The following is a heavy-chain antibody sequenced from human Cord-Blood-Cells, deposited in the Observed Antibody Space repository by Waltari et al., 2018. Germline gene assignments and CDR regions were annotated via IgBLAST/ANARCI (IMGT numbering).Heavy chain of an antibody. D-gene: IGHD1-26*01. J-gene: IGHJ3*02. CDR2: IIPIFGTE. V-gene: IGHV1-69*01. CDR3: AKKREIVGALDAFDI. CDR1: GGAVRSYA. Sequence: QVQLVQSGAEVKKPGSSVNVSFKASGGAVRSYALSCVRQAPGQGLEWMGGIIPIFGTENYAQKFQGRVTITADESTSTAYMELSSLRSEDTAVYYCAKKREIVGALDAFDIWGQGTMVTVSS.